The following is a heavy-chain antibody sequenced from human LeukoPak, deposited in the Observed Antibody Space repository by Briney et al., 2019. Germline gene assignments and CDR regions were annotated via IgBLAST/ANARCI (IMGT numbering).Heavy chain of an antibody. CDR3: ASLYCSSTSCYSDY. V-gene: IGHV4-61*02. D-gene: IGHD2-2*01. J-gene: IGHJ4*02. CDR2: IYTSWST. Sequence: SQTLSLTCTVSGGSISSGSYYWSWIRQPAGKGLEWIVRIYTSWSTNYNPSLKSRVTISVDTSKNQFSLKLSSVTAADTAVYYCASLYCSSTSCYSDYWGQGTLVTVSS. CDR1: GGSISSGSYY.